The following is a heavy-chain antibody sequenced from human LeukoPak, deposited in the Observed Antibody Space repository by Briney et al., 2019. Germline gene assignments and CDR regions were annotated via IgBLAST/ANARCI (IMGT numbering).Heavy chain of an antibody. J-gene: IGHJ6*03. CDR3: ARSITIFGVVIYYYYYMDV. CDR2: IRYDGSNK. D-gene: IGHD3-3*01. CDR1: GFTFSSYG. Sequence: GGSLRLSCAASGFTFSSYGMHWVRQAPGKGLEWVAFIRYDGSNKYYADSVKGRFTISRDNSKNTLYLQMNSLRAEDTAVYYCARSITIFGVVIYYYYYMDVWGKGTTVTVSS. V-gene: IGHV3-30*02.